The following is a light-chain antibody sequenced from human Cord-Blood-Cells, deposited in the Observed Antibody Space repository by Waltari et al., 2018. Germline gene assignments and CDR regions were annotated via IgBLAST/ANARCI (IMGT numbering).Light chain of an antibody. CDR3: MIGHSSAWV. J-gene: IGLJ3*02. V-gene: IGLV5-45*01. CDR1: SGINVGTYR. CDR2: YKSDSDK. Sequence: QAVLTQPASLSASPGASASLTCTLRSGINVGTYRIYWYQQKPGSPPQYLLRYKSDSDKQPGSGVPRRFSGAKDASANAGILLSSGLQCEDEAVYFSMIGHSSAWVFGGGTNLTV.